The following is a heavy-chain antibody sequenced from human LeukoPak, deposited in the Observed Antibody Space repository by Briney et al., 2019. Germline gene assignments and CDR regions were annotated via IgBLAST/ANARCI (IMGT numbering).Heavy chain of an antibody. V-gene: IGHV4-59*01. CDR3: ARGSQWSYYFDF. Sequence: SETLSLTCTVSGGSISSYYWSWIRQPPGKGLEWIGYIYYSGSTNYNPSLKSRVTISVDTSKNQFSLKLSSVTAADTAVYYCARGSQWSYYFDFWGQGTLVTVSS. D-gene: IGHD2-15*01. J-gene: IGHJ4*02. CDR1: GGSISSYY. CDR2: IYYSGST.